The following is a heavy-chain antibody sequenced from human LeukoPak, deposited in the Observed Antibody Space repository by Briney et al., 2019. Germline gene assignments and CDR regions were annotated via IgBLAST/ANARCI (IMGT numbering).Heavy chain of an antibody. V-gene: IGHV3-49*04. D-gene: IGHD3-22*01. Sequence: PGGSLRLSCTASGFTFGDYAMSWVRQAPGKGLEWVGFIRSKAYGGTTKNAASVKGRFTISRDDSRSIAYLQMNSLKTEDTAVYYCTRRYNYDSSGYYYVWDAFDIWGQGTMVTVSS. J-gene: IGHJ3*02. CDR2: IRSKAYGGTT. CDR3: TRRYNYDSSGYYYVWDAFDI. CDR1: GFTFGDYA.